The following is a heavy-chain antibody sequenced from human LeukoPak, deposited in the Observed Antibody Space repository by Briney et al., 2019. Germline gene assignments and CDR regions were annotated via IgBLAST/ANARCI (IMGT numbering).Heavy chain of an antibody. J-gene: IGHJ6*03. CDR3: ARPTSRPSNYYSMDV. V-gene: IGHV1-69*05. Sequence: GSSVKVSCKTSGGTFSRSAISWVRQAPGQGLEWMGGIIPIFGAANYAQKFQDRVTITTDESTGTAYLELNSLRSEDAAVYYCARPTSRPSNYYSMDVWGKGTTVTVSS. CDR1: GGTFSRSA. CDR2: IIPIFGAA. D-gene: IGHD6-13*01.